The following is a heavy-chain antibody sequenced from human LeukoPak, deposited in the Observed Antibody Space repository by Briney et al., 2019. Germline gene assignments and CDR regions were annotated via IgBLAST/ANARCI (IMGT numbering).Heavy chain of an antibody. Sequence: ASVKVSCKASGYTFTGYYIHWLRQAPGQGLEWMGWINPYSGGTNYAQIFQGRVTMTRDTSINTAYMELSRLRSDDTAVYYCARDVGVFGVAANLRGPIDYWGQGTLVTVSS. D-gene: IGHD2-15*01. CDR1: GYTFTGYY. CDR3: ARDVGVFGVAANLRGPIDY. V-gene: IGHV1-2*02. CDR2: INPYSGGT. J-gene: IGHJ4*02.